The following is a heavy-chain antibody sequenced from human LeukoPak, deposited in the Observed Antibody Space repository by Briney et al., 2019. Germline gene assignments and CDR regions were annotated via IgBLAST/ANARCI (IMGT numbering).Heavy chain of an antibody. CDR3: AGGIAAAGHEGDY. J-gene: IGHJ4*02. CDR1: GGSISNYY. D-gene: IGHD6-13*01. V-gene: IGHV4-59*01. Sequence: SETLSLTCTVSGGSISNYYWSWVRQPPGKGLEWIGYIYYSGSTNYNPSLTSRVTISVDTSKNQFSLKLSSVTAADTAVYYCAGGIAAAGHEGDYWGQGTLVTVSS. CDR2: IYYSGST.